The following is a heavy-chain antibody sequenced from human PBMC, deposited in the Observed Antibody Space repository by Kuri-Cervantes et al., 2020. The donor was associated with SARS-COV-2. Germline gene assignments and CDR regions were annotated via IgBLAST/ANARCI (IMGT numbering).Heavy chain of an antibody. Sequence: ASVKVSCKASGGTFSSYAISWVRQAPGQGLEWMGWINPNSGGTNYAQKFQGRVTMTRDTSISTAYMELSRLRSDDTAVYYCASPSHCSSTSCYHYYYYYMDVWGKGTTVTVSS. CDR3: ASPSHCSSTSCYHYYYYYMDV. CDR2: INPNSGGT. D-gene: IGHD2-2*01. J-gene: IGHJ6*03. CDR1: GGTFSSYA. V-gene: IGHV1-2*02.